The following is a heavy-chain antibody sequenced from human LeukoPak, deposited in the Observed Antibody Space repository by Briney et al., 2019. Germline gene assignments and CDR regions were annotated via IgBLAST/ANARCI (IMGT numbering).Heavy chain of an antibody. Sequence: GGSLRLSCAASGFTFSNYGMHWVRQAPGKGLEWVAVIWYDGSNKYYADSVKGRFTIPRDNSKDTVYLQMNSLRAEDTAVYYCARDLGESYFDYWGQGTLVTVSS. J-gene: IGHJ4*02. CDR2: IWYDGSNK. CDR1: GFTFSNYG. CDR3: ARDLGESYFDY. V-gene: IGHV3-33*01.